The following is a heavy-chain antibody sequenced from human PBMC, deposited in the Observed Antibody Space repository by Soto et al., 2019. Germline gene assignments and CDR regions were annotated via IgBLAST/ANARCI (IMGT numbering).Heavy chain of an antibody. Sequence: SVKVSCKASGGTFSSYTISWVRQAPGQGLEWMGRLIPILGIANYAQKFQGRVTITADNSKNTVSLHMNSLRAEDTALYYCAKDRPRRTSGYFFDYWGQGTPVTVYS. CDR2: LIPILGIA. CDR1: GGTFSSYT. CDR3: AKDRPRRTSGYFFDY. V-gene: IGHV1-69*04. D-gene: IGHD1-1*01. J-gene: IGHJ4*02.